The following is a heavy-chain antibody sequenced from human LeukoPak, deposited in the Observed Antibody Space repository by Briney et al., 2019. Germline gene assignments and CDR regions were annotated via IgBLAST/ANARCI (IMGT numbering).Heavy chain of an antibody. J-gene: IGHJ4*02. CDR2: IKQDGSEK. V-gene: IGHV3-7*01. D-gene: IGHD3-10*01. CDR3: AKDLASGKSVCYFDY. CDR1: GFTFSSYW. Sequence: GGSLRLSCAASGFTFSSYWMSWVRQAPGKGLEWVADIKQDGSEKYYVDSVKGRFTISRDNAKNSLYLQMNSLRAEDTAVYYCAKDLASGKSVCYFDYLGQGALVTVSS.